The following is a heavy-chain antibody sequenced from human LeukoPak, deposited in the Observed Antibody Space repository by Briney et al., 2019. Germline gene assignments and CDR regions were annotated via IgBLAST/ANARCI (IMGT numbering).Heavy chain of an antibody. CDR2: IYKDTNGETT. V-gene: IGHV3-15*01. D-gene: IGHD6-19*01. Sequence: GGSLRLSCAASGITFLNAWMTWVRPAPGKGLEWVGSIYKDTNGETTDYAAPVKSKFIMSRDYSTNTLYLQMNSLKTEDTAVYYCTTYGSGSCPVWGQGTLVAVSS. CDR1: GITFLNAW. J-gene: IGHJ4*02. CDR3: TTYGSGSCPV.